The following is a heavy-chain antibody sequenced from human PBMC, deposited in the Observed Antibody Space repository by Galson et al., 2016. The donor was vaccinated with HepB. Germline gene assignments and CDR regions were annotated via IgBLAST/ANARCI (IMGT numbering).Heavy chain of an antibody. CDR2: ISYDGTYK. V-gene: IGHV3-30-3*01. Sequence: SLRLSCAASGFHFSSYGMHWVRQAPGKGLEWVAFISYDGTYKYYADSVKGRLTISRDNSKNTLYVQMDSLRPADTAVYYCARDYGGNSVLRLDYWGQGSLVTVSS. CDR1: GFHFSSYG. D-gene: IGHD4-23*01. CDR3: ARDYGGNSVLRLDY. J-gene: IGHJ4*02.